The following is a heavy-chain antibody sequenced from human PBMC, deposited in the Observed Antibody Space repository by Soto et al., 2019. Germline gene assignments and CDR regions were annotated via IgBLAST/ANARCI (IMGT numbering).Heavy chain of an antibody. V-gene: IGHV3-30*18. D-gene: IGHD3-3*01. CDR1: GFTFRSYG. CDR3: AKDGFVEWIGGMDV. J-gene: IGHJ6*02. Sequence: QVQLVESGGGVVQPGRSLRLSCAASGFTFRSYGMHWVRQAPGKGLEWVAVISYDGSNKYYADSVKGRLTISRHNSKNTLDLQMNSLRAEDTAVYYCAKDGFVEWIGGMDVWGQGTTVTVSS. CDR2: ISYDGSNK.